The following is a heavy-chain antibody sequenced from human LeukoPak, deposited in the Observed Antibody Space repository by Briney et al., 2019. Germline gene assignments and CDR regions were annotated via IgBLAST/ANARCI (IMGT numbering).Heavy chain of an antibody. Sequence: GGSLRLSCAASGITFNGSYMSWLRQAPGKGLEWISFMYTGGSTIYYADSVKGRFTISRDNAKSSLHLQMNGLSAEDTAVYYCATSGGHPKRFDFWGQGTLVTVSS. CDR2: MYTGGSTI. J-gene: IGHJ4*02. CDR3: ATSGGHPKRFDF. D-gene: IGHD2-15*01. V-gene: IGHV3-11*04. CDR1: GITFNGSY.